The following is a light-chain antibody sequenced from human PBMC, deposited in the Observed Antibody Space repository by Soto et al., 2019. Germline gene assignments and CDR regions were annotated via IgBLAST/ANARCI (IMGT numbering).Light chain of an antibody. CDR3: SSYTSSSTLVV. Sequence: QFALNQPASVSGSPGQSITISCTGTSSDVGGYNYVSWYQQHPGKAPKLMIYDVSNRPSGVSNRFSGSKSGNTASLTISGLQAEDEADYYCSSYTSSSTLVVFGGGTKVTVL. CDR2: DVS. CDR1: SSDVGGYNY. V-gene: IGLV2-14*01. J-gene: IGLJ2*01.